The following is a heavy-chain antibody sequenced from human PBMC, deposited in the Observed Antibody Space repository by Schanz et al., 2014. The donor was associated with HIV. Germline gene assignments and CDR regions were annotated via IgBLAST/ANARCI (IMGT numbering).Heavy chain of an antibody. D-gene: IGHD3-22*01. Sequence: HVQLVESGGGVVQPGRSLRLSCAASGFTFSSYGMHWVRQAPGKGLEWVAVIWDDGSNKHYADSVKGRFTISRDNSKNTLYLQMNSLRAEDTAVYYCASPLLYDSLDVWGQGTTVTVSS. CDR2: IWDDGSNK. CDR1: GFTFSSYG. J-gene: IGHJ6*02. V-gene: IGHV3-33*01. CDR3: ASPLLYDSLDV.